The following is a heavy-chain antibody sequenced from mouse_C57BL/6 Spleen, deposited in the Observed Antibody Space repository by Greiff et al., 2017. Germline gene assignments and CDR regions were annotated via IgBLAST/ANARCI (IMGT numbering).Heavy chain of an antibody. CDR1: GYTFTSYW. J-gene: IGHJ2*01. CDR2: IYPGSGST. Sequence: VQLQQSGAELVKPGASVKMSCKASGYTFTSYWIPWVKQRPGQGLEWIGDIYPGSGSTHYNAEFKSKATLTVDTSSSTAYMQLSSLTSEDSAVYYCAQGVRFLPDYWGQGTTLTVSS. CDR3: AQGVRFLPDY. V-gene: IGHV1-55*01.